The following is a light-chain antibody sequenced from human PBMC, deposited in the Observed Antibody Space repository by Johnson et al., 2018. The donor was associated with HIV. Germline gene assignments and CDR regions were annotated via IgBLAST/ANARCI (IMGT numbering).Light chain of an antibody. CDR1: SSNIGNNY. Sequence: QSALTQPPSVSAAPGQKVTISCSGSSSNIGNNYVSWYQQLPGTAPKLLIYENNKRPSGIPDRFSGSKSGQSATLGITGLQTGDEADYYCGTWDSSLSAYVFGTGTKVTVL. CDR3: GTWDSSLSAYV. V-gene: IGLV1-51*02. J-gene: IGLJ1*01. CDR2: ENN.